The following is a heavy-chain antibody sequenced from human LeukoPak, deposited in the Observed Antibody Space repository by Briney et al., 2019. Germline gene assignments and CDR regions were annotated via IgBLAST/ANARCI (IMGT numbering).Heavy chain of an antibody. V-gene: IGHV3-23*01. CDR1: GFTFSSYA. Sequence: PGGSLRLSCAASGFTFSSYAMSWVRQAPGKGLEWVSAISGSGGSTYYADSVKVRFTISRDNSKNTLYLQMNSLRAEDTAVYYCAKHGPDYDFWSGLDYWGQGTLVTVSS. CDR2: ISGSGGST. D-gene: IGHD3-3*01. CDR3: AKHGPDYDFWSGLDY. J-gene: IGHJ4*02.